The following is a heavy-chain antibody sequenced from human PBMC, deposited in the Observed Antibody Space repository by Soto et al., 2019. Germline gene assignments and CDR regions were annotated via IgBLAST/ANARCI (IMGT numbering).Heavy chain of an antibody. V-gene: IGHV1-18*01. Sequence: QVQLVQSGTEVKKPGASVKVSCKASGYTFTSYGISWVRQAPGQGLEWMGWNSAYNGNTNYAQKHQGRVTMTTDTSTSTAYTELRSLRSDDTAVYYCARARLVEWEPPADPEFDYWGQGTLVTVSS. CDR1: GYTFTSYG. J-gene: IGHJ4*02. D-gene: IGHD1-26*01. CDR2: NSAYNGNT. CDR3: ARARLVEWEPPADPEFDY.